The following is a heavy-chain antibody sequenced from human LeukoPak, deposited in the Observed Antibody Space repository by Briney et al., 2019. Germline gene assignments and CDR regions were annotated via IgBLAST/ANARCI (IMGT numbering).Heavy chain of an antibody. Sequence: GGSLRLSCAASGFTFGSHAMSWVRQAPGKGLEWVSAISGSGGSTYYADSVKGRFTISRDNSKNTLYLQMNSLRAEDTAVYYCAKALDWNYFYYYYGMDVWGQGTTVTVSS. D-gene: IGHD1-7*01. V-gene: IGHV3-23*01. CDR1: GFTFGSHA. CDR3: AKALDWNYFYYYYGMDV. CDR2: ISGSGGST. J-gene: IGHJ6*02.